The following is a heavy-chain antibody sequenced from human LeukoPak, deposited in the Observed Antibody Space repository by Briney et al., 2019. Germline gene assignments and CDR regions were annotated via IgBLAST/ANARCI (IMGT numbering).Heavy chain of an antibody. J-gene: IGHJ3*02. Sequence: SDTLSLTCTVSGGAISSYYWGWIRQPPGKGLEWIGYIYYSGSTNYNPSLKSRVTISVDTSKNQFSLKLNSVTAADTAVYYCARRHVVGGTFAFDIWGQGTMVTVSS. CDR3: ARRHVVGGTFAFDI. CDR2: IYYSGST. D-gene: IGHD1-26*01. CDR1: GGAISSYY. V-gene: IGHV4-59*08.